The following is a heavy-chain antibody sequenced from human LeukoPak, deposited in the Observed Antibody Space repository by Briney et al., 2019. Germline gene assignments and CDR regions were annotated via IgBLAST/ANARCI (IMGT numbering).Heavy chain of an antibody. D-gene: IGHD6-13*01. CDR2: IYTSGST. CDR3: ARRYSSSWPAFRDAFDI. CDR1: GGSISSYY. V-gene: IGHV4-4*07. J-gene: IGHJ3*02. Sequence: NPSETLSLTCTVSGGSISSYYWSWIRQPAGKGLEWIGRIYTSGSTNYNPSLKSRVTISVDTSKSQFSLKLSSVTAADTAVYYCARRYSSSWPAFRDAFDIWGQGTMVTVSS.